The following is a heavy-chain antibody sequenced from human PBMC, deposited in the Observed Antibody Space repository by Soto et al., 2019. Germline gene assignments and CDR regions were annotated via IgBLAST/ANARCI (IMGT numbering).Heavy chain of an antibody. CDR3: AREGNYYDSSSAFDI. Sequence: QVQLQESGPGLVKPSQTLSLTCTVSGGSISSGGYYWSWIRQHPGKGLEWIGYIYYSGSTYYNPSLKSRVTISVDKSKNQFSLKVSSVTAADTAVYYCAREGNYYDSSSAFDIWGQGTMVTVSS. CDR2: IYYSGST. J-gene: IGHJ3*02. CDR1: GGSISSGGYY. V-gene: IGHV4-31*03. D-gene: IGHD3-22*01.